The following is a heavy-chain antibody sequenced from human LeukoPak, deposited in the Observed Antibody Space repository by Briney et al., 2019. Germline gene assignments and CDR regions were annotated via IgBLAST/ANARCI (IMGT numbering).Heavy chain of an antibody. J-gene: IGHJ4*02. Sequence: ASVKVSCKASGYTFTSYGISWVRQAPGQGLEWMGWISAYNGNTNYAQKLQGRVTMTTDTSTSTAYMELRSLRSDDTAVYYCARVASGSYSLLFDYWGQGTLVTVSS. CDR1: GYTFTSYG. D-gene: IGHD1-26*01. V-gene: IGHV1-18*01. CDR2: ISAYNGNT. CDR3: ARVASGSYSLLFDY.